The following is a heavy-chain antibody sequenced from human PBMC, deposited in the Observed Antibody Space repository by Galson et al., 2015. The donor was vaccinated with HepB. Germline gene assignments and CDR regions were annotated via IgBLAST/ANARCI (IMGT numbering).Heavy chain of an antibody. D-gene: IGHD2-15*01. CDR3: AKGEARYCSGGSCYSPPYYGLDV. V-gene: IGHV3-30*18. J-gene: IGHJ6*02. CDR2: IVYDGRNK. Sequence: SLRLSCAVSGFSFSSYAMHWVRQAPGKGLEWVAVIVYDGRNKYYADSVKGRFTISRDNSKNTPYVQMNSLRVEDTAVYYCAKGEARYCSGGSCYSPPYYGLDVWGQGTTVTVSS. CDR1: GFSFSSYA.